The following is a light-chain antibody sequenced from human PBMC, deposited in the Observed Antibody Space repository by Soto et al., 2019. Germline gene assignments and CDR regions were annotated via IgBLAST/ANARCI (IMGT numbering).Light chain of an antibody. V-gene: IGKV3-15*01. CDR1: QSVSSD. CDR2: GAS. CDR3: QQYNNWPRT. J-gene: IGKJ1*01. Sequence: EVVLTQSPGILSVSPGERATLSCRASQSVSSDLAWYHQKPGQAPRLLIYGASTRATGIPARFSGSGSGTEFTLTINSLQSEDFAVYYCQQYNNWPRTFGQGTKVDIK.